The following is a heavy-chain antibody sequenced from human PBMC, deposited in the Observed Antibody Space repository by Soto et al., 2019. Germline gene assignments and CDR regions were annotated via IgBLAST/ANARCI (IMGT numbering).Heavy chain of an antibody. Sequence: QVQLVQSGAEVEKPGASVNVSCKASGYTFTVYYMHWVRQAPGQGLEWMGWINPKSGGTMYPQKFQGRVTMTWDTSISTAYMAPPRLRSDEPAVYYCARDLAKGGGSTGFDYWGQVTLVTVSS. J-gene: IGHJ4*02. CDR1: GYTFTVYY. CDR3: ARDLAKGGGSTGFDY. V-gene: IGHV1-2*02. D-gene: IGHD1-26*01. CDR2: INPKSGGT.